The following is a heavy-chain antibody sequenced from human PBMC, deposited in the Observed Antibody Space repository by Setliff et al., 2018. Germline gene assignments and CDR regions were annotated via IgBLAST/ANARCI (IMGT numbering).Heavy chain of an antibody. V-gene: IGHV1-3*01. J-gene: IGHJ3*02. CDR3: ASIIAAAGFGAFDI. D-gene: IGHD6-13*01. Sequence: ASVKVSCKASGYTFTSYAMHWVRQAPGQRLEWMGWINAGNGNTKYSQKFQGRVTITRDTSSSTAYMELSSLRSEDTAVYYCASIIAAAGFGAFDIWGQGTMVTVSS. CDR1: GYTFTSYA. CDR2: INAGNGNT.